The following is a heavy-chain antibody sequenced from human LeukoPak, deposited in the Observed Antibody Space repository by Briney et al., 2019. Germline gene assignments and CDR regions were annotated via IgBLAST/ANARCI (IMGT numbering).Heavy chain of an antibody. V-gene: IGHV3-66*01. D-gene: IGHD5-12*01. J-gene: IGHJ4*02. CDR2: IYSGGST. CDR1: EFSVGSNY. Sequence: GGSLRLSCAASEFSVGSNYMTWVRQAPGKGLEWVSLIYSGGSTYYADSVKGRFTISRDNSKNTLYLQMNSLRAEDTAVYYRARGPSGYHNTGGQGTPVTVSS. CDR3: ARGPSGYHNT.